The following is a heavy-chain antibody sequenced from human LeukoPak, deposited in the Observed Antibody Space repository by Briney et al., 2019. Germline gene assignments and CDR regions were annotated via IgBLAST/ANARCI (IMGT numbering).Heavy chain of an antibody. J-gene: IGHJ6*02. V-gene: IGHV1-18*01. CDR1: GYTFTSYG. CDR2: ISAYNGNT. Sequence: GASVMVSCKASGYTFTSYGISWVRQAPGQGLEWMGWISAYNGNTNYAQKLQGRVTMTTDTSTSTAYMELRSLRSDDTAVYYCARDSTWRGIAVAGPHYYYYGMDVWGQGTTVTVSS. CDR3: ARDSTWRGIAVAGPHYYYYGMDV. D-gene: IGHD6-19*01.